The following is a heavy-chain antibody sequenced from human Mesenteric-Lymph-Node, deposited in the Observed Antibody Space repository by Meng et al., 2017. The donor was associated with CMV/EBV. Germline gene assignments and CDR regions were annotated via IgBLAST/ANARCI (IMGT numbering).Heavy chain of an antibody. CDR3: ARLEPYYDISTGYFQYYFDQ. Sequence: GESLKISCAASGFTFGSFSMNWVRQAPGKGLEWVSYISIINSTIYYADSVKGRFTISRDNSRTTLYLQMNSLRAEDTAVYYCARLEPYYDISTGYFQYYFDQWGQGTLVTVSS. CDR2: ISIINSTI. J-gene: IGHJ4*02. V-gene: IGHV3-48*01. D-gene: IGHD3-9*01. CDR1: GFTFGSFS.